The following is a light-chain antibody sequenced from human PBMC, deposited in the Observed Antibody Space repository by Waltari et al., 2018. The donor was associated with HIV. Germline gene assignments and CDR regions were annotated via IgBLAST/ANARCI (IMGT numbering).Light chain of an antibody. Sequence: ILMTQSPPPLFVSPGEGATLSCRASQSVNSNLAWYHQKPGQTPRLLIFGTSTRATDIPARFFGSGAGTEVTLTISSLQSEDVAVYYCHHYNNWRETFGQGTKVEIK. CDR2: GTS. J-gene: IGKJ1*01. CDR3: HHYNNWRET. CDR1: QSVNSN. V-gene: IGKV3-15*01.